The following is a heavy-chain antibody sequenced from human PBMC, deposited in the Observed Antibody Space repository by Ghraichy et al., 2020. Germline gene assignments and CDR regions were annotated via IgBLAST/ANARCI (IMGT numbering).Heavy chain of an antibody. CDR1: GFTVSSNY. CDR3: ARWGQWLVPGRYFDL. V-gene: IGHV3-53*01. J-gene: IGHJ2*01. CDR2: IYSGGST. D-gene: IGHD6-19*01. Sequence: GGSLRLSCAASGFTVSSNYMSWVRQAPGKGLEWVSVIYSGGSTYYADSVKGRFTISRDNSKNTLYLQMNSLRAEDTAVYYCARWGQWLVPGRYFDLWGRGTLVTVSS.